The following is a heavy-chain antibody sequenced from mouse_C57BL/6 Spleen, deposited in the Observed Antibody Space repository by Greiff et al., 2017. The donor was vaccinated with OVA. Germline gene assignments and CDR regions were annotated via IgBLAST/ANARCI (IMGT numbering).Heavy chain of an antibody. J-gene: IGHJ1*03. CDR2: IRSKSNNYAT. CDR3: VRPLRGTWYFDV. Sequence: EVQLVESGGGLVQPKGSLKLSCAASGFSFNTYAMNWVRQAPGKGLEWVARIRSKSNNYATYYADSVKDRFTISRDDSESMLYLQMNNLKTEDTAMYYCVRPLRGTWYFDVWGTGTTVTVSS. CDR1: GFSFNTYA. D-gene: IGHD3-3*01. V-gene: IGHV10-1*01.